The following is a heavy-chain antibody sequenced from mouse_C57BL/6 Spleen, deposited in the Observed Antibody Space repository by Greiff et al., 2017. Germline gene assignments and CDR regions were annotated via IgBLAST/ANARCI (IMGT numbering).Heavy chain of an antibody. J-gene: IGHJ4*01. Sequence: VQLQQPGAELVQPGASVKLSCKASGYTFTSYWMQWVKQRPGQGLEWIGAIDPSDSYTNYNQKFKGKATLTVDTSSSTAYMQLSSLTSEDSAVYYCAGSNSYYAMDCWGPGASVTVSS. D-gene: IGHD2-5*01. CDR1: GYTFTSYW. V-gene: IGHV1-50*01. CDR2: IDPSDSYT. CDR3: AGSNSYYAMDC.